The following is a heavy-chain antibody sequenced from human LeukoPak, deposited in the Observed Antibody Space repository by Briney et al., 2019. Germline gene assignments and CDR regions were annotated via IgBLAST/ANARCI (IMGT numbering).Heavy chain of an antibody. CDR3: ARMYSTGSCNY. CDR2: IYSGGST. CDR1: GFTVSSNY. Sequence: GGSLRLSCAASGFTVSSNYMSWVRQAPGKGLEWVSVIYSGGSTYYADSVKGRFTISRDNSKNTLYLQMNSLRAEDTAVYYCARMYSTGSCNYWGQGTLVTVSS. D-gene: IGHD6-19*01. V-gene: IGHV3-53*01. J-gene: IGHJ4*02.